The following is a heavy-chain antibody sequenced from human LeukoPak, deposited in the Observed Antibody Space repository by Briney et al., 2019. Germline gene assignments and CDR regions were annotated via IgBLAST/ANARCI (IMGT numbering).Heavy chain of an antibody. Sequence: PGGSLRLSCAASGFIFSNYGMHWVRQAPGKGLEWVAVIWYDGSNKYYADSVKGRFTISRDNSKNTLYLQMNSLRAEDTAVYFCARDTSSGWYLTHWGQGTLVTVSP. CDR3: ARDTSSGWYLTH. V-gene: IGHV3-33*01. CDR2: IWYDGSNK. D-gene: IGHD6-19*01. J-gene: IGHJ4*02. CDR1: GFIFSNYG.